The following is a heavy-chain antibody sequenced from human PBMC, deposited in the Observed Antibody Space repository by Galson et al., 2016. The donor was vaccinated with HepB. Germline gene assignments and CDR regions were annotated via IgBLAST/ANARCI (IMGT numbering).Heavy chain of an antibody. CDR2: IHNDGGST. D-gene: IGHD1-26*01. Sequence: SLRLSCAASGFTLSSSAMSWVRQAPGKRLEWVSAIHNDGGSTYYADSVKGRFTLSRDNSKNTLYLQMNSLRAEDTAVYYCATSSLPSGSYYGYFDYWGQGSLVTVSS. CDR1: GFTLSSSA. J-gene: IGHJ4*02. V-gene: IGHV3-23*01. CDR3: ATSSLPSGSYYGYFDY.